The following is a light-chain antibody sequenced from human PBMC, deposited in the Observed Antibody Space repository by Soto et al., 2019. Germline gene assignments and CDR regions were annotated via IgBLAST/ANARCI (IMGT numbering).Light chain of an antibody. CDR2: GAS. J-gene: IGKJ1*01. Sequence: EIVLTQSPGTLSLSPGERATLSCRASQSVSSSYLAWYQQKPGQAPRLLIYGASSRATGIPDRFSGSGSGTDFTLTISRLEPGDFAVYYCQQCGSSPTTFGQGTKVEIK. CDR3: QQCGSSPTT. V-gene: IGKV3-20*01. CDR1: QSVSSSY.